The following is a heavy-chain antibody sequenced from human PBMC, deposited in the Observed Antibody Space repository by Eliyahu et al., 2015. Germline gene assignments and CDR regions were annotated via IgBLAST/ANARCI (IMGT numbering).Heavy chain of an antibody. Sequence: EVKKPGSSVKVSCKASGGTFSSYTISWVRQAPGQGLEWMGRIIPILGIANYAQKFQGRVTITADKSTSTAYMELSSLRSEDTAVYYCAREREEYCSSTSCYKRGGNYYYYYMDVWGKGTTVTVSS. V-gene: IGHV1-69*04. D-gene: IGHD2-2*02. CDR2: IIPILGIA. CDR3: AREREEYCSSTSCYKRGGNYYYYYMDV. CDR1: GGTFSSYT. J-gene: IGHJ6*03.